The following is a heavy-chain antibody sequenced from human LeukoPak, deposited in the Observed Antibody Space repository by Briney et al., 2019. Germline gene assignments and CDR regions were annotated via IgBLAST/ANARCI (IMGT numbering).Heavy chain of an antibody. V-gene: IGHV3-30-3*01. CDR1: GFTFSSYA. CDR3: ARSNAGATTSFDY. Sequence: GGSLRLSCAASGFTFSSYAMHWVRQAPGKGLEWVAVISYDGSNKYYADSVKGRLTISRDNSKNTLYLQMNGLRAEDTAVYYCARSNAGATTSFDYWGQGTLVTVSS. J-gene: IGHJ4*02. CDR2: ISYDGSNK. D-gene: IGHD1-26*01.